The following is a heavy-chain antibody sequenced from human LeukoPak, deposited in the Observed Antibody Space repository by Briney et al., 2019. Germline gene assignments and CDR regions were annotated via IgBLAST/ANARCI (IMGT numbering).Heavy chain of an antibody. CDR1: GFTFSSYL. J-gene: IGHJ6*03. Sequence: PGGSLRLSCAASGFTFSSYLMSWVRQAPGKGLEWVANIKQDGNEKYYVDSVKGRFTISRDNAKNSLYLQMNSLRAEDTAVYYCARPSADMDVWGKGTTVTVSS. CDR2: IKQDGNEK. D-gene: IGHD2-2*01. V-gene: IGHV3-7*01. CDR3: ARPSADMDV.